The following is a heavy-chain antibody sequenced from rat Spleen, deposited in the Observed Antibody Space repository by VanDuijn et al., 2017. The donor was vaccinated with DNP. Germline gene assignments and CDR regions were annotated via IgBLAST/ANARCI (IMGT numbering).Heavy chain of an antibody. CDR3: TRDMTY. J-gene: IGHJ2*01. CDR1: GFSLTRFG. CDR2: ISSGGNT. D-gene: IGHD1-7*01. V-gene: IGHV2S12*01. Sequence: QVQLIESGPGLVQPSQTLSLTCDVSGFSLTRFGVTWIRQPPGKGLEWIAAISSGGNTYYNSSLQSRLSVSRDTSKSQVFLKMNSLQTEDTAIYFCTRDMTYWGQGVMVTVSS.